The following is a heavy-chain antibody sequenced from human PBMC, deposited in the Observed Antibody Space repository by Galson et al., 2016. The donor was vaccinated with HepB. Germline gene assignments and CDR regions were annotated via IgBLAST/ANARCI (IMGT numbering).Heavy chain of an antibody. CDR2: ISYDGYNE. CDR3: ARDPRAYSYGDHYFDY. J-gene: IGHJ4*02. Sequence: SLRLSCAASGFPFRNFGIHWVRQAPGKGLEWVAVISYDGYNEYYADFVKGRFTISRDISKNTLYLRMSSLKTEDTAVYFCARDPRAYSYGDHYFDYWGQGTLVTVPS. D-gene: IGHD5-18*01. CDR1: GFPFRNFG. V-gene: IGHV3-30*03.